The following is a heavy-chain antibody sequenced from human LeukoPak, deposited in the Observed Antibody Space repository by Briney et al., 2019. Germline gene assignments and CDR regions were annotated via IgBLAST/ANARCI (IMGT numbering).Heavy chain of an antibody. CDR2: IKEDGGEK. Sequence: GGSLRLSCTASGVTFSNYWMSWVRRAPGKGLEWVANIKEDGGEKNYVDSVRGRFTITRDNSRNSLYLQMNSLRGEDTAVYYCATERRGSSAYDGKEAFDFWGQGTLVTVSS. CDR3: ATERRGSSAYDGKEAFDF. J-gene: IGHJ4*02. D-gene: IGHD6-13*01. V-gene: IGHV3-7*01. CDR1: GVTFSNYW.